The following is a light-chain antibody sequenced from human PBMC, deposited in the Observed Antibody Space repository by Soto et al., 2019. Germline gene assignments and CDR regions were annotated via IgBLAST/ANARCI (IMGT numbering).Light chain of an antibody. J-gene: IGLJ2*01. CDR1: SSDVGGYNY. V-gene: IGLV2-14*03. CDR3: ASFTRSVTVV. Sequence: QSALTQPASVSGSPGQSITISCAGTSSDVGGYNYVSWYQQHPGKVPRLIISDVNKQPSGVSDRFSGSKSGNTASLTISGLQAEDEADYYCASFTRSVTVVFGGGTQLTVL. CDR2: DVN.